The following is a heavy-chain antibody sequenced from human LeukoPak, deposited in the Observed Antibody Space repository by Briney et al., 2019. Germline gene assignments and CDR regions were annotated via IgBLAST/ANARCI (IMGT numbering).Heavy chain of an antibody. CDR1: GSTFTDYY. Sequence: ASVKVSCKSSGSTFTDYYIHWARQAPGQGLEWMGWINPNSGGTNYAQNFQGRVTMTSDTSISTAYMELSRLRSDDTAAYYCARDLELWGQGTLVAVSS. CDR3: ARDLEL. J-gene: IGHJ5*02. V-gene: IGHV1-2*02. CDR2: INPNSGGT.